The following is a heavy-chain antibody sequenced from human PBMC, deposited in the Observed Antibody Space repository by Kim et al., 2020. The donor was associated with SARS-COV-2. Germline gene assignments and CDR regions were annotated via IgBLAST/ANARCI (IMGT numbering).Heavy chain of an antibody. CDR2: IYYSGST. CDR3: AREGRGRWLL. D-gene: IGHD3-16*01. CDR1: GGSISSYY. J-gene: IGHJ4*02. V-gene: IGHV4-59*13. Sequence: SETLSLTCTVSGGSISSYYWSWIRQPPGKGLEWIGYIYYSGSTNYNPSLKSRVTISVDTSKNQFSLKLSSVTAADTAVYYCAREGRGRWLLWGQGTLVTVSS.